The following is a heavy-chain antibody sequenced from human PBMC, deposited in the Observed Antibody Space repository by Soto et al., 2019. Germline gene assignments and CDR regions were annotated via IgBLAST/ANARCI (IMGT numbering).Heavy chain of an antibody. CDR2: IIPIFGTA. Sequence: QVQLVQSGAEVKKPGSSVKVSCKASGGPFSSYDINWVRQAPGQGLEWMGGIIPIFGTAKYAQKFQGRVTISADESTRTAYMELSSLTSEDTAVYYCARYLSAASVARFDPWGQGTLVTVSS. J-gene: IGHJ5*02. CDR3: ARYLSAASVARFDP. CDR1: GGPFSSYD. D-gene: IGHD4-4*01. V-gene: IGHV1-69*01.